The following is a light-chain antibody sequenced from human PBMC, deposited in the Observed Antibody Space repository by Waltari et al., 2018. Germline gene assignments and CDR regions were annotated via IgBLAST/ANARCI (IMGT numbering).Light chain of an antibody. J-gene: IGLJ1*01. CDR2: EVS. CDR3: CSYAGSNTYV. Sequence: QSALTQPASVSGSPGQSITISCTGTTSDVGTYTPVSWYQQHPGKAPKLIIYEVSKRPSGISNRFSASESGNTASLTISGLQAEDEADYYCCSYAGSNTYVFGTGTKVTVL. CDR1: TSDVGTYTP. V-gene: IGLV2-23*02.